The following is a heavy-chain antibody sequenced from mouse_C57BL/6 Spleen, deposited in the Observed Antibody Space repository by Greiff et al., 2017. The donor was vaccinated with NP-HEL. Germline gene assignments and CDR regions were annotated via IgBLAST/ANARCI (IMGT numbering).Heavy chain of an antibody. CDR1: GYTFTSYW. Sequence: VQLQQPGAELVRPGTSVKLSCKASGYTFTSYWMHWVKQRPGQGLEWIGVIDPSDSYTNYNQKFKGKATLTVDTSSSTAYMQLSSLTSEDSAVYYCARNLDYYGSSYPTWFAYWGQGTLVTVSA. D-gene: IGHD1-1*01. CDR2: IDPSDSYT. CDR3: ARNLDYYGSSYPTWFAY. V-gene: IGHV1-59*01. J-gene: IGHJ3*01.